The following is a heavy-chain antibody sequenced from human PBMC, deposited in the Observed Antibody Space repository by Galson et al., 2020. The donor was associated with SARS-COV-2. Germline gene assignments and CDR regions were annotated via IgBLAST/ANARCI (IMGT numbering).Heavy chain of an antibody. CDR2: INPNSGGT. V-gene: IGHV1-2*02. D-gene: IGHD6-6*01. CDR1: GYTLTGYY. J-gene: IGHJ3*02. CDR3: ARDLSTARDAFDI. Sequence: ASVMVNCKASGYTLTGYYMHWVRQAPGQGLEWMGWINPNSGGTNYAQKFQGRVTMTRDTSISTAYMELSRLRSDDTAVYYCARDLSTARDAFDIWGQGTIVTVSS.